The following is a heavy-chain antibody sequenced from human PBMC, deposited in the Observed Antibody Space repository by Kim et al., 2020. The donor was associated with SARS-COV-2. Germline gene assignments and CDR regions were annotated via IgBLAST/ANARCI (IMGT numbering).Heavy chain of an antibody. CDR3: ARVPATIPSN. J-gene: IGHJ4*02. D-gene: IGHD5-12*01. CDR2: IYYSGST. CDR1: GGSISSYY. Sequence: SETLSLTCTVSGGSISSYYWSWIRQPPGKGLEWIGYIYYSGSTNYNPSLKSRVTIPVDTSKNQFSLKLSSVTAADTAGHYCARVPATIPSNGGQGTLVTV. V-gene: IGHV4-59*01.